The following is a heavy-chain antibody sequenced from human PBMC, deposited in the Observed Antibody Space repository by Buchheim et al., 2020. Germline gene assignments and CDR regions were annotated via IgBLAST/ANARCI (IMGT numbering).Heavy chain of an antibody. Sequence: EVQLVESGGGLVQPGGSLRLSCAASGFTFSSYSMNWVRQAPGKGLEWVSYISSSSTIYYADSVKGRFTISRDNAKNSLYLQMNSLRAEDTAVYYCARDHDPGDYYYGMDVWGQGTT. J-gene: IGHJ6*02. CDR2: ISSSSTI. D-gene: IGHD1-1*01. CDR3: ARDHDPGDYYYGMDV. CDR1: GFTFSSYS. V-gene: IGHV3-48*01.